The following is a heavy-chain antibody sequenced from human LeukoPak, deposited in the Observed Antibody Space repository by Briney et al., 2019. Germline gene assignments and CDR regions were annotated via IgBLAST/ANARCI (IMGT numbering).Heavy chain of an antibody. D-gene: IGHD1-1*01. V-gene: IGHV4-38-2*02. CDR1: GYSISSGYY. J-gene: IGHJ3*02. CDR3: ARVEADDPSAKNAFDI. Sequence: SETLSLTCTVSGYSISSGYYGGWIRQPPGKGLEWIGSIYHSGSTYYNPSLKSRVTISVDTSKNQFSLKLSSVTAADTPVYYCARVEADDPSAKNAFDIWGQGTMVTVSS. CDR2: IYHSGST.